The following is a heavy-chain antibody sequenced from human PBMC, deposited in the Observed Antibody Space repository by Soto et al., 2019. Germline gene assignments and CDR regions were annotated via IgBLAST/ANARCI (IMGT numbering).Heavy chain of an antibody. V-gene: IGHV1-8*01. J-gene: IGHJ4*02. CDR2: INPNSGNI. Sequence: ASVKVSFKASGDTFTTYDINWLRQATGHGLEWMGWINPNSGNIGYAQRFQGRVTMTRDTAIRPAYMELGSLRSDDTAVYYCERGRASGSYYLLDYGGQGTLVTVSS. D-gene: IGHD3-10*01. CDR1: GDTFTTYD. CDR3: ERGRASGSYYLLDY.